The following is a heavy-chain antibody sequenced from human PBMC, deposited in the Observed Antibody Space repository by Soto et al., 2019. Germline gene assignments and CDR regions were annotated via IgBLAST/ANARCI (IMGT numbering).Heavy chain of an antibody. D-gene: IGHD2-2*01. Sequence: GGSLRLSCAASGFTFSNAWMSWVRQAPGKGLEWVGRIKSKTDGGTTDYAAPVKGRFTISRDDSKNTLYLQMNSLKTEDTAVYYCTTDAQVVPAAMDYYYYYYMDVWGKGTTVTVSS. J-gene: IGHJ6*03. CDR2: IKSKTDGGTT. CDR3: TTDAQVVPAAMDYYYYYYMDV. CDR1: GFTFSNAW. V-gene: IGHV3-15*01.